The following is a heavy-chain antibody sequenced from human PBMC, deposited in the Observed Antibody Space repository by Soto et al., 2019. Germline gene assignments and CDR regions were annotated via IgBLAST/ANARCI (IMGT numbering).Heavy chain of an antibody. D-gene: IGHD5-12*01. V-gene: IGHV1-18*01. CDR3: ARGSWGRRIVATTPYYFDY. CDR2: ISAYNGNT. Sequence: QVPLVQSGAEVKKPGASVKVSCKASGYTFTGYGISWVRQAPGQGLEWMGWISAYNGNTNYAQKLQGRVTMTTDTATSTAYMELRSLRSDDTAVYYCARGSWGRRIVATTPYYFDYWGQGTLVTVSS. CDR1: GYTFTGYG. J-gene: IGHJ4*02.